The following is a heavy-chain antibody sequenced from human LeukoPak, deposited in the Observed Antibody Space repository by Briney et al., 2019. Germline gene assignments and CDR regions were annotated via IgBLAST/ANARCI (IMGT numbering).Heavy chain of an antibody. D-gene: IGHD3-22*01. CDR1: GGSISSGGYY. V-gene: IGHV4-61*02. CDR2: IYTSGST. Sequence: SETLSLTWTVSGGSISSGGYYWSWIRQPAGKGLEWIGRIYTSGSTNYNPSLKSRVTISVDTSKNQFSLKLSSVTAADTAVYYCARDLYDSSGYYGAFDIWGQGTMVTVSS. J-gene: IGHJ3*02. CDR3: ARDLYDSSGYYGAFDI.